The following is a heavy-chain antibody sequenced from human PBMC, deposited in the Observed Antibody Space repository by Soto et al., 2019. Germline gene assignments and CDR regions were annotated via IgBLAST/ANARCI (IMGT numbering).Heavy chain of an antibody. CDR3: ARDHPHSYGIYYFDY. CDR1: GGSISNYY. D-gene: IGHD5-18*01. J-gene: IGHJ4*02. Sequence: PSETLSLTCTVSGGSISNYYWSWIRQPQGKGLEWIGYIYSSGSTNYNPSLKSRVTISADTSKNQVSLKLTSVTAAYTAVYYCARDHPHSYGIYYFDYWGQGTLVTVS. V-gene: IGHV4-59*01. CDR2: IYSSGST.